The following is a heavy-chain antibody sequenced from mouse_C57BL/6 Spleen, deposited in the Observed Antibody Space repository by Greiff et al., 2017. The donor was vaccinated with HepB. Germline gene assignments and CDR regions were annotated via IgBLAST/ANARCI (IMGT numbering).Heavy chain of an antibody. CDR3: TRPQTYGNYDYAMDY. CDR1: GYTFTSYW. J-gene: IGHJ4*01. Sequence: DVQLQESGTVLARPGASVKMSCKTSGYTFTSYWMHWVKQRPGQGLEWIGAIYPGNSDTSYNQKFKGKAKLTAVTSASTAYMELSSLTTEDSAVYYCTRPQTYGNYDYAMDYWGQGTSVTVSS. D-gene: IGHD2-1*01. CDR2: IYPGNSDT. V-gene: IGHV1-5*01.